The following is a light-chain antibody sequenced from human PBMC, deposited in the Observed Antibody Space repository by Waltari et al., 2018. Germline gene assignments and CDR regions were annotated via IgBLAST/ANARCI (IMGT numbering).Light chain of an antibody. CDR2: SNK. J-gene: IGLJ3*02. Sequence: QSVLTQPPSASGTPGQRVTIPCSGSSPNIGSNTVNWYQHLPGTAPKLLNCSNKQPPCGVPGRFSGSKAGTSSSLAIGGLQSDDEADYYCAAWDDSLNGRVFGGGTKLTVL. CDR1: SPNIGSNT. V-gene: IGLV1-44*01. CDR3: AAWDDSLNGRV.